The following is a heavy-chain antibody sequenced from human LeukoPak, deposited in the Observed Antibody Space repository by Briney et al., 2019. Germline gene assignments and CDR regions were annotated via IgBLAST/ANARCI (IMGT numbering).Heavy chain of an antibody. CDR1: GGSISSSSYY. D-gene: IGHD1-26*01. CDR3: ARRIVGTNFWLDL. V-gene: IGHV4-39*01. CDR2: IYYSGST. J-gene: IGHJ2*01. Sequence: SETLSLTCTVSGGSISSSSYYWGWIRQPPGKGLEWIGSIYYSGSTYYNPSLKSRVTISVDTSKNQFSLKLSSVTAADTAVYYCARRIVGTNFWLDLWGRGTLVTVSS.